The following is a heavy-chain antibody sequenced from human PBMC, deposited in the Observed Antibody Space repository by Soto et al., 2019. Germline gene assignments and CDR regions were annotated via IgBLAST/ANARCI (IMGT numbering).Heavy chain of an antibody. J-gene: IGHJ4*02. CDR2: SKTDGSST. Sequence: EVQLVESGGGLVQPGGSLRLSCAASGVSFSSYWIHWVRQATGKGLVWVSRSKTDGSSTDYADSVKGRFTIYRDNAKNTLYLQMSSLRAEDTAVYYCAKREGNTYGLFHWGQGTLVTVSS. CDR3: AKREGNTYGLFH. CDR1: GVSFSSYW. V-gene: IGHV3-74*01. D-gene: IGHD5-18*01.